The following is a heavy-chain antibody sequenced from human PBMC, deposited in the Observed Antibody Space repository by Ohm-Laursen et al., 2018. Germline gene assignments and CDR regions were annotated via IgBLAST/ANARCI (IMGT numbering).Heavy chain of an antibody. CDR2: VSSTNTM. V-gene: IGHV3-69-1*02. Sequence: GSLRLSCAASGFTFSSYHINWVCQALGKGLEWVSSVSSTNTMYYAVSVKGRFTISRDNGKNSLYLQMNSLRGEDTAVYYCARDSYDAGDAFDIWGQGTMVTVSS. J-gene: IGHJ3*02. CDR1: GFTFSSYH. D-gene: IGHD1-1*01. CDR3: ARDSYDAGDAFDI.